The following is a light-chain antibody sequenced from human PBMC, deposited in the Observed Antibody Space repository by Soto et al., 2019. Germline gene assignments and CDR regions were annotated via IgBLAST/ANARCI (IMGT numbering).Light chain of an antibody. CDR3: QQSYSTPYT. J-gene: IGKJ2*01. CDR1: QSISSY. CDR2: AAS. Sequence: DIQMTQSPSSLSASVGDRVTITCRASQSISSYLNWYQQKPGKAPKLLIYAASSLQSGVASRFSCSGSGTDFTLTISSLQPEDFPTYYCQQSYSTPYTFGQGTKLEIK. V-gene: IGKV1-39*01.